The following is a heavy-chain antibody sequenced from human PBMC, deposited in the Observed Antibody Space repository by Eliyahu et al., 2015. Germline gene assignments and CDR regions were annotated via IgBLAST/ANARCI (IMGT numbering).Heavy chain of an antibody. V-gene: IGHV2-26*01. D-gene: IGHD2-2*01. J-gene: IGHJ6*02. Sequence: QVTLKESGPVLVKPTETLTLTCTXSGFSLSNARMGXSWIRQPPGKALEWLAHIFSNDEKSYSTSLKSRLTISKDTSKSQVVLTMTNMDPVDTATYYCARMSYLPYCSSTSCIGAGYYYGMDVWGQGTTVTVSS. CDR2: IFSNDEK. CDR1: GFSLSNARMG. CDR3: ARMSYLPYCSSTSCIGAGYYYGMDV.